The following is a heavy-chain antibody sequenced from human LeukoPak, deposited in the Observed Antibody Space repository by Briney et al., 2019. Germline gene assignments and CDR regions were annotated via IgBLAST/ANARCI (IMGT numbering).Heavy chain of an antibody. Sequence: GGSLRLSCAASGVTFSSHSMHWVRQAPGKGLVWVSGISNDETSTTYADSVKGRFTISRDNAKNTLYLQMHSLRAEDTAVYSCARGWFGPDSCGQGTLVTVSS. V-gene: IGHV3-74*01. CDR3: ARGWFGPDS. CDR1: GVTFSSHS. CDR2: ISNDETST. D-gene: IGHD3-10*01. J-gene: IGHJ5*01.